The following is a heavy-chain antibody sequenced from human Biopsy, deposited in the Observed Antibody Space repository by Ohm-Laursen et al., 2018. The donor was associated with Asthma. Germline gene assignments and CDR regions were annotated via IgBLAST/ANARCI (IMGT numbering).Heavy chain of an antibody. V-gene: IGHV4-34*01. J-gene: IGHJ6*02. CDR3: ASGPEWYGLDV. CDR1: RGSLRVYV. CDR2: SNQGGSP. Sequence: SGTLSLTCGVYRGSLRVYVWSWIRQPPGKGLEWVGESNQGGSPTFNPSLKSRVTISRDTSKNQLSLKLRSVTAADTAVYYCASGPEWYGLDVWGPGTTVSVS. D-gene: IGHD3-3*01.